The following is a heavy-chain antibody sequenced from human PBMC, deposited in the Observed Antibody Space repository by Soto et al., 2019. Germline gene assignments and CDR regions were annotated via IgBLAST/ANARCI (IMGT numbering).Heavy chain of an antibody. CDR3: ARDRMVRGADYYGMDV. J-gene: IGHJ6*02. V-gene: IGHV3-30-3*01. Sequence: GGSLRLSCAASGFTFSSYAMHWVRQAPGKGLEWVAVISYDGGNKYYADSVKGRFTISRDNSKNTLYLQMNSLRAEDTAVYYCARDRMVRGADYYGMDVWGQGTTVTVSS. D-gene: IGHD3-10*01. CDR2: ISYDGGNK. CDR1: GFTFSSYA.